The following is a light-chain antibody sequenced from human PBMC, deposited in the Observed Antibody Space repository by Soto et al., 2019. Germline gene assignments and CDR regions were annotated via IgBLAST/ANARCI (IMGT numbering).Light chain of an antibody. V-gene: IGKV3-20*01. Sequence: ETVLTQSPGTLSLSPGERATLSCRASQTIRSNYLAWYRQTPGQAPRLIIYGASNRATGIADRLSGSGSGTDVTLSVSGFEPDDFAMYYCQQYGSFPFSFGQGSKVEIK. CDR3: QQYGSFPFS. CDR2: GAS. J-gene: IGKJ1*01. CDR1: QTIRSNY.